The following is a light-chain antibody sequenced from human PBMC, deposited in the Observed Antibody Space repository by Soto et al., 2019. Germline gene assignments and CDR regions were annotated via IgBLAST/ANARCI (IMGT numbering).Light chain of an antibody. J-gene: IGKJ2*01. V-gene: IGKV1-39*01. CDR1: QTISTY. CDR2: AAS. Sequence: DIQMTQSPSALSASVGDRVNITCRGSQTISTYLNWYQQKPGKAPKLLIYAASTLQSGVPSRFSGSGSGTDFTLTISSLQPEDFATYYCQQSLGIPYTFGQGTRLEIK. CDR3: QQSLGIPYT.